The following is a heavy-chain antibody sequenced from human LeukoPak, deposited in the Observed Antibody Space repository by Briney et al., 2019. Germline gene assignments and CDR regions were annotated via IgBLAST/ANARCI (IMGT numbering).Heavy chain of an antibody. D-gene: IGHD3-10*01. Sequence: PSETLSVTCTVSGGSLSSYYWSWIRQPPGKGLKWIGNIYYSGSTNYNPSLKSRVTISVDTSKNQFSLKLSSVTAADTAVYYCAGLRRLWFGELSDIDYWGQGTLVTVSS. CDR2: IYYSGST. CDR3: AGLRRLWFGELSDIDY. V-gene: IGHV4-59*01. CDR1: GGSLSSYY. J-gene: IGHJ4*02.